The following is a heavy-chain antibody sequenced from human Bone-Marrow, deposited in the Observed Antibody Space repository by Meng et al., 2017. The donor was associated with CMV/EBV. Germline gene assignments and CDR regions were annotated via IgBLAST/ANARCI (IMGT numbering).Heavy chain of an antibody. CDR3: AKVVGGNNCYSANDY. V-gene: IGHV3-23*01. J-gene: IGHJ4*02. CDR1: AFTFRNSA. CDR2: ITAGDDST. Sequence: SAFTFRNSAMTWVRRAPGKGLGWVSAITAGDDSTYYAGSMKGRFTISRDNSKNTLYLQLNSLRAEDTAVYYCAKVVGGNNCYSANDYWGQGTLVTVSS. D-gene: IGHD2-15*01.